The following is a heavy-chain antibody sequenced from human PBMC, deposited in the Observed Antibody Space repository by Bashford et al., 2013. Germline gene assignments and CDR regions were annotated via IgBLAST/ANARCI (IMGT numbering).Heavy chain of an antibody. D-gene: IGHD3-3*01. J-gene: IGHJ5*02. V-gene: IGHV3-23*01. CDR2: ISGRGGIT. CDR3: ARDNQREYDYWSAYSEPGGWFDP. CDR1: GFSFIHYA. Sequence: GSLRLSCAASGFSFIHYAMSWVRQTPGKGLEWVSTISGRGGITYYADSVQGRFSISRDNSQNTLFLQMNGLRVEDTAVYYCARDNQREYDYWSAYSEPGGWFDPWGQGTLVTVSS.